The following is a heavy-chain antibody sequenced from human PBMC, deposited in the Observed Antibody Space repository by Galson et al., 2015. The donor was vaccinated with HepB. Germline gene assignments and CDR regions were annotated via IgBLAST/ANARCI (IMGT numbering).Heavy chain of an antibody. V-gene: IGHV1-2*06. Sequence: SVKVSCKASGYTFTGYYMHWVRQAPGQGLEWMGRINPNSGGTNCAQKFQGRVTMTRDTSISTAYMELSRLRSDDTAVYYCARDRVSYCSSTSCWGQGTLVTVSS. J-gene: IGHJ4*02. D-gene: IGHD2-2*01. CDR2: INPNSGGT. CDR1: GYTFTGYY. CDR3: ARDRVSYCSSTSC.